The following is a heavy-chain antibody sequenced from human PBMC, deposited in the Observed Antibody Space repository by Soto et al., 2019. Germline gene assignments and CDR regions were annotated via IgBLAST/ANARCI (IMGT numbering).Heavy chain of an antibody. J-gene: IGHJ4*02. Sequence: QVQLVESGGGVVQPGRSLRISCAASGFTFSSYGMHWVRQAPGKGLEWVAVISYDGSNKYYADSVKGRFTISRDNSKNTLYLQMNSLRAEDTAVYYCAKDQRELLTVSYWGQGTLVTVSS. CDR3: AKDQRELLTVSY. V-gene: IGHV3-30*18. D-gene: IGHD1-26*01. CDR1: GFTFSSYG. CDR2: ISYDGSNK.